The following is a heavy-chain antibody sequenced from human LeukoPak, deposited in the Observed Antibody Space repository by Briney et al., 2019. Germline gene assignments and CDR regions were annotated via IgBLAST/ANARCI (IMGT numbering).Heavy chain of an antibody. CDR3: ARDLYGSGSLNLDY. J-gene: IGHJ4*02. Sequence: GGSLRLSCAASGFTFSSYSMNWVRQAPGKGLEWVSSISSSSSYIYYADSVKGRFTISRDNDKNSLYLQMNSLGAEDTAVYYCARDLYGSGSLNLDYWGQGTLVTVSS. V-gene: IGHV3-21*01. CDR2: ISSSSSYI. CDR1: GFTFSSYS. D-gene: IGHD3-10*01.